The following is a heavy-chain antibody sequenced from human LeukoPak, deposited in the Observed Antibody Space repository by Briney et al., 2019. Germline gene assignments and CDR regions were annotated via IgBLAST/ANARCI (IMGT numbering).Heavy chain of an antibody. CDR2: IYGSGTT. J-gene: IGHJ6*03. CDR1: GGSISSY. D-gene: IGHD3-10*01. CDR3: ARAVGSGSFQTYYYYMDV. Sequence: PSETLSLTCTVSGGSISSYWSWIRQPAGKGLEWIGRIYGSGTTTYHPSLKSRVSMSIDTSKNQFSLKLMSVTAADTAVYYCARAVGSGSFQTYYYYMDVWGKGTTVTISS. V-gene: IGHV4-4*07.